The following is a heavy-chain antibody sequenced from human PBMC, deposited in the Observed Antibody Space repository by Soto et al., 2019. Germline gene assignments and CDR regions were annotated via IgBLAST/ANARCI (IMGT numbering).Heavy chain of an antibody. J-gene: IGHJ5*02. D-gene: IGHD6-13*01. V-gene: IGHV4-59*01. Sequence: KTSETLSLTCAVSAGSISGSFWSWIRQSPGRELELIGYIYYSGSTYYNPSLKSRITISIDTSRNQFSLKMSSVTDADAAVYYCAKVGRIAAAGTWFDPWGQGTPVTVSS. CDR3: AKVGRIAAAGTWFDP. CDR1: AGSISGSF. CDR2: IYYSGST.